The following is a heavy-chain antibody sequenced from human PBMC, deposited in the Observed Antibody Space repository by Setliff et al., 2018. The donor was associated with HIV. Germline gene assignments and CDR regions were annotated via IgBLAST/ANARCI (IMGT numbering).Heavy chain of an antibody. D-gene: IGHD5-12*01. V-gene: IGHV4-4*02. CDR3: ARQPLYNDYDWRSYYFDY. CDR2: MYHTGST. J-gene: IGHJ4*02. Sequence: SETLSLTCAVSGGSISSNWWSWVRQPPGKGLEWIGSMYHTGSTYYSPSLNSRFTISVDTSKNQFSLKLRSVTAADTAVYYCARQPLYNDYDWRSYYFDYWGQGSLVTVSS. CDR1: GGSISSNW.